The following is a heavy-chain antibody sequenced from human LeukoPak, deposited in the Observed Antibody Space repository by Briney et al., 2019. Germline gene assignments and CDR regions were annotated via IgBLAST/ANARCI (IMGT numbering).Heavy chain of an antibody. CDR3: ARGAGSGYYWGLGAIDY. V-gene: IGHV3-23*01. J-gene: IGHJ4*02. CDR1: GFTFSSYG. Sequence: GGSLRLSCAASGFTFSSYGMSWVRQAPGKGLEWVSAISATGGTTYYADSVKGQFTISRDNSKNTLYLQMNSLRAEDTAVYYCARGAGSGYYWGLGAIDYWGQGTLVTVSS. D-gene: IGHD3-22*01. CDR2: ISATGGTT.